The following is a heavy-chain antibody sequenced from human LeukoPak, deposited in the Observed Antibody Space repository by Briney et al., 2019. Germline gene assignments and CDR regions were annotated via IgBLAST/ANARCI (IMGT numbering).Heavy chain of an antibody. J-gene: IGHJ2*01. CDR1: GGSISSYY. V-gene: IGHV4-59*01. CDR2: IYYSGST. Sequence: SETLSLTCTVSGGSISSYYWSWIRQPPGKGLEWIGYIYYSGSTNYNPSLKSRVTISVDTSKNQFSLKLSSVTAADTAVYYCARVTYYYDSSGYFDLWGRGTLVTVSS. D-gene: IGHD3-22*01. CDR3: ARVTYYYDSSGYFDL.